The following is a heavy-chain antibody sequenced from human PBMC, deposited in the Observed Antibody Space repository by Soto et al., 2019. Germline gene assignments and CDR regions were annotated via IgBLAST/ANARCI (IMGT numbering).Heavy chain of an antibody. Sequence: SGGSLRLSCAASGFTFSGSAIHWVRLASGKGLEWVGRIRTKVNNFATAYGASVKGRFSISRDDSRDTAYLQMNSLKIEDTAVYYCSSLIVGGSWPFDYWGQGALVTVSS. J-gene: IGHJ4*02. CDR2: IRTKVNNFAT. D-gene: IGHD1-26*01. V-gene: IGHV3-73*01. CDR1: GFTFSGSA. CDR3: SSLIVGGSWPFDY.